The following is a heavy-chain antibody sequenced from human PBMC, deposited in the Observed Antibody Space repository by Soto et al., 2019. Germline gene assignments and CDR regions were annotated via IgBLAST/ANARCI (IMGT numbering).Heavy chain of an antibody. V-gene: IGHV4-34*01. J-gene: IGHJ3*02. CDR2: INHSGST. CDR1: GGSFSGYY. CDR3: ASPQSGDAFDI. Sequence: PSETLSLTCAVYGGSFSGYYWSWIRQPPGKGLEWIGEINHSGSTNYNPSLKSRVTISVDTSKNQFSLKLSSVTAADTAVYYCASPQSGDAFDIWGQGTMVTVSS.